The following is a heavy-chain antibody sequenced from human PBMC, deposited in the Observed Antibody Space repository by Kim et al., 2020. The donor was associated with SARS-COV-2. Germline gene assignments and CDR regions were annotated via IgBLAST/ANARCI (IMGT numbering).Heavy chain of an antibody. V-gene: IGHV4-34*01. D-gene: IGHD5-18*01. CDR1: GGSFSGYY. CDR2: INHSGST. Sequence: SETLSLTCAVYGGSFSGYYWSWIRQPPGKGLEWIGEINHSGSTNYNPSLKSRVTISVDTSKNQFSLKLSSVTAADTAVYYCARGDTVSGEYYYYGMDVWGQGTRSPSP. CDR3: ARGDTVSGEYYYYGMDV. J-gene: IGHJ6*02.